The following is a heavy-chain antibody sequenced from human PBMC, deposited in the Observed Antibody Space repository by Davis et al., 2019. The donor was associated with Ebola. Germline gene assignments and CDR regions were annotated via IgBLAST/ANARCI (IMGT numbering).Heavy chain of an antibody. V-gene: IGHV1-46*01. J-gene: IGHJ6*02. CDR3: ARDTGICVGATCEVRGMDV. Sequence: ASVKVSCKASGYTFTSYYMHWVRQAPGQGLEWMGIINPSGGSTSYAQKFQGRVTMTTDTSTSTAYMELRSLRSDDTAVYYCARDTGICVGATCEVRGMDVWGQGTTVTVSS. CDR2: INPSGGST. CDR1: GYTFTSYY. D-gene: IGHD1-26*01.